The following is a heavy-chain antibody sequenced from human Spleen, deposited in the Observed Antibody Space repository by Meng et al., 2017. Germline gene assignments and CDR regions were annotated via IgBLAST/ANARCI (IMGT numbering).Heavy chain of an antibody. CDR1: GYTFTSYG. CDR3: ASASVYSSSWYEGEHYFDY. CDR2: ISAYNGNT. Sequence: QVQLVQSGAEVKKPGASVKVSCKASGYTFTSYGISWVRQAPGQGLEWMGWISAYNGNTNYAQKLQGRVTMTTDTSTSTAYMELRSLRSDDTAVYYCASASVYSSSWYEGEHYFDYWGQGTLVTVSS. V-gene: IGHV1-18*01. J-gene: IGHJ4*02. D-gene: IGHD6-13*01.